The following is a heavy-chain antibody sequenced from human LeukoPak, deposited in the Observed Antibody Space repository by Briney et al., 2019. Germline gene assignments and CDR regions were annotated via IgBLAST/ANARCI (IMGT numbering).Heavy chain of an antibody. V-gene: IGHV3-66*01. CDR1: GFTVTTNY. CDR3: ARGGYAGYTVDY. CDR2: IYSGGST. D-gene: IGHD6-13*01. J-gene: IGHJ4*02. Sequence: GGSLRLSCAASGFTVTTNYMSWVRQAPGKGLEWVSVIYSGGSTYYADSVEGRFTISRDNSKNTLYLQMNSLRAEDTAVYYCARGGYAGYTVDYWGQGTLVTVSS.